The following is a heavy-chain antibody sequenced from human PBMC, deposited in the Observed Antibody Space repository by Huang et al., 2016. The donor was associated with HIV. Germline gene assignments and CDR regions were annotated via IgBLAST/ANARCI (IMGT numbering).Heavy chain of an antibody. V-gene: IGHV4-61*09. CDR3: ARGLPRPFPQVAFFDF. D-gene: IGHD2-21*02. CDR2: ITTSGST. Sequence: QVQLQESGPGLVKPSQTLSLTCSVSGDSITRRNYYWTWIRPPAGKGLGWIGHITTSGSTNYSPSLKRRVTMSRDRAKNQFSLKLTAVTAADTAVYRCARGLPRPFPQVAFFDFWGQGRLVTVSS. J-gene: IGHJ4*02. CDR1: GDSITRRNYY.